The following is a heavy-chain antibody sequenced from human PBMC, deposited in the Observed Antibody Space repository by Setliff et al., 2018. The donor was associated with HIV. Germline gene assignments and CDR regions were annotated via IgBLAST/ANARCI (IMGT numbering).Heavy chain of an antibody. D-gene: IGHD3-3*01. V-gene: IGHV3-7*01. CDR2: IKQDGSEN. J-gene: IGHJ4*02. CDR1: GFIFSDYG. CDR3: ARLYDRYDDSGYYHPVQALSY. Sequence: GGSLRLSCTASGFIFSDYGMHWVRQTPGKGPEWVANIKQDGSENYFVDSVKGRFTISRDNARNSLYLQMNSLTVEDTGVYYCARLYDRYDDSGYYHPVQALSYWGQGAQVTVSS.